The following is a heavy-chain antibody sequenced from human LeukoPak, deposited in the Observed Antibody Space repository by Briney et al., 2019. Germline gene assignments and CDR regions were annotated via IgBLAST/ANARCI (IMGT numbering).Heavy chain of an antibody. CDR2: IKEDGSEK. CDR3: ARDHNYGSDY. V-gene: IGHV3-7*03. Sequence: PGGSLRLSCEGSAFIFSGHWMNWVRQAPGKGLEWVANIKEDGSEKYYVDSVKGRFTISRDSAKNSLYLQMNSLRVEDTAVYYCARDHNYGSDYWGQGTLVTVSS. CDR1: AFIFSGHW. D-gene: IGHD5-18*01. J-gene: IGHJ4*02.